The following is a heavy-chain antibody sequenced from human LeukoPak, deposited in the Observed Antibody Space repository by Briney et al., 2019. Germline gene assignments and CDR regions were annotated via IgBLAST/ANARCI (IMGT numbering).Heavy chain of an antibody. CDR1: GVSISSSNW. Sequence: PSETLSLTCAVSGVSISSSNWWSWVRQPPGKGLEWIGEIYHSGSTNYNPPLKSRVTISVDKSKNQFSLKLSSVTAADTAVYYCARTYSSGWYERDYFDYWGQGTLVTVSS. CDR2: IYHSGST. V-gene: IGHV4-4*02. J-gene: IGHJ4*02. CDR3: ARTYSSGWYERDYFDY. D-gene: IGHD6-19*01.